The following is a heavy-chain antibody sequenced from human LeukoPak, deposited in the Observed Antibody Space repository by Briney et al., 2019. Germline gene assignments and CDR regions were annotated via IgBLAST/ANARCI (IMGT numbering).Heavy chain of an antibody. CDR1: GFTFSSNY. D-gene: IGHD6-19*01. CDR2: IYSGGST. Sequence: GGSLRLSCAASGFTFSSNYMSWVRQAPGKGLEWVSVIYSGGSTYYADSVKGRFTISRHNSKNTLYLQMNSPRAEDTAVYYCASAGYSSGWYPYYFDYWGQGTLVTVSS. J-gene: IGHJ4*02. V-gene: IGHV3-53*04. CDR3: ASAGYSSGWYPYYFDY.